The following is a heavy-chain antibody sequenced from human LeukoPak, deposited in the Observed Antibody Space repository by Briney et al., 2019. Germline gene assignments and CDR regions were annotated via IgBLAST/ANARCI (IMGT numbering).Heavy chain of an antibody. Sequence: GGSLRLSCAASGFAFSNYAMNWVRQAPGKGLEWVSANSDSGGRTYYADSVKGRFTISRDNSKNMVYLQMSNLSTDDMALYYSAKESSYGRITIFGVIITYFDYWGQGNLVTVSS. J-gene: IGHJ4*02. D-gene: IGHD3-3*01. V-gene: IGHV3-23*01. CDR1: GFAFSNYA. CDR3: AKESSYGRITIFGVIITYFDY. CDR2: NSDSGGRT.